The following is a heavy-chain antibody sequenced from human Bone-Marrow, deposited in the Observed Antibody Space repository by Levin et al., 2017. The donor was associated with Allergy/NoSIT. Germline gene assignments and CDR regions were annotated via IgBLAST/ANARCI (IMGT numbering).Heavy chain of an antibody. D-gene: IGHD3-10*01. CDR3: ARVEKGYGSGSYRGYYYYMDG. V-gene: IGHV3-53*01. CDR2: IYSGGST. CDR1: GFTVSSNY. J-gene: IGHJ6*03. Sequence: GGSLRLSCAASGFTVSSNYMSWVRQAPGKGLEWVSVIYSGGSTYYADSVKGRFTISRDNSKNTLYLQMNSLRAEDTAVYYCARVEKGYGSGSYRGYYYYMDGWGKGTTVTVSS.